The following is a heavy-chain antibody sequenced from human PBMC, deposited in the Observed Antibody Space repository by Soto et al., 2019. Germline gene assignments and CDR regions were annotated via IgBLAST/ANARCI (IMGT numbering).Heavy chain of an antibody. J-gene: IGHJ3*02. CDR2: ISYDGSNK. Sequence: QVQLVESGGGVVQPGRSLRLSCAASGFTFSSYAMHWVRQAPGKGLEWVAVISYDGSNKYYADSVKGRFTISRDNSKNTRYLQMNSLRAEDTVVYYCARASCYDSRGCAFDIWGQGTMVTVSS. D-gene: IGHD3-22*01. V-gene: IGHV3-30-3*01. CDR1: GFTFSSYA. CDR3: ARASCYDSRGCAFDI.